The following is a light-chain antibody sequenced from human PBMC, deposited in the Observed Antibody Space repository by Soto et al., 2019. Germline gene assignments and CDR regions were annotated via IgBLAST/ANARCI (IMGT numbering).Light chain of an antibody. V-gene: IGKV3-11*01. CDR1: QSISIY. J-gene: IGKJ5*01. CDR3: QQRNNWPPEIT. CDR2: DAS. Sequence: EVVFTQSPVTVSWSRLEIGTRCVMAIQSISIYLAWYQQKPGQAPRLLIYDASNRATGIPARFSGSGSGTDFTLTISSLEPEDFAVYYCQQRNNWPPEITFGQGTRLEIK.